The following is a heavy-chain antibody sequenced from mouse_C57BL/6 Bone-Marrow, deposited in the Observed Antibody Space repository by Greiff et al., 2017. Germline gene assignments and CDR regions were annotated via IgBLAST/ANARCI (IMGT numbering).Heavy chain of an antibody. V-gene: IGHV3-6*01. J-gene: IGHJ2*01. CDR3: ARGPLLPIFY. Sequence: EVQLQESGPGLVKPSQSLSLTCSVTGYSITSGYYWNWIRQFPGNKLEWMGYISYDGSNNYNPSLKNRISITRDTSKNQFFLKLNSVTTEDTATYYCARGPLLPIFYWGQGTTLTVSS. CDR2: ISYDGSN. CDR1: GYSITSGYY. D-gene: IGHD1-1*01.